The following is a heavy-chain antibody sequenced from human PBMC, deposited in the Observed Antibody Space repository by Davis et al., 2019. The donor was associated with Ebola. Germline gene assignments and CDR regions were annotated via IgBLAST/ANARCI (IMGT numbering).Heavy chain of an antibody. V-gene: IGHV6-1*01. CDR3: ARGWLRTGLDI. J-gene: IGHJ3*02. D-gene: IGHD5-24*01. CDR2: TYYNSKWYS. Sequence: PSETLSLTCAISGDSVSSNSAACNWIRQSPSRGLEWLGRTYYNSKWYSDYALSVKSRITINPDTSKNQFSLQLTSVTPEDTAVYYCARGWLRTGLDIWGQGTMVIVSS. CDR1: GDSVSSNSAA.